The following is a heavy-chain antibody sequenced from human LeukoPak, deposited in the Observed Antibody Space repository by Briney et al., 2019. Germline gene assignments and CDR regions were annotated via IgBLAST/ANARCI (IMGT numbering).Heavy chain of an antibody. J-gene: IGHJ4*02. CDR2: IYHTGSN. D-gene: IGHD3-16*01. V-gene: IGHV4-61*08. CDR1: GGSVSNADYY. CDR3: ARGRSYDYVWGKPPNYYFDY. Sequence: PSETLSLTCTVSGGSVSNADYYWSRIRHSPGKTLEWIGYIYHTGSNNYKYSLKSRVTISVDTSKNQFSLKLSSVTAADTAVYYCARGRSYDYVWGKPPNYYFDYWGQGTLVTVSS.